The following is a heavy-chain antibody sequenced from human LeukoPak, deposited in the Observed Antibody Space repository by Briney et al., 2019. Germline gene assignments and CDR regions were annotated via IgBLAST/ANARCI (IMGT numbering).Heavy chain of an antibody. V-gene: IGHV4-34*01. Sequence: PSETLSLTCAVYGGSFSGYYWSWIRQPPGKGLEWIGEINHSGSTNYNPSLKSRVTISVDASKNQFSLKLSSVTAAGTAVYYCAREKGSAFPGFDPWGQGTLVTVSS. D-gene: IGHD3-10*01. CDR2: INHSGST. CDR3: AREKGSAFPGFDP. J-gene: IGHJ5*02. CDR1: GGSFSGYY.